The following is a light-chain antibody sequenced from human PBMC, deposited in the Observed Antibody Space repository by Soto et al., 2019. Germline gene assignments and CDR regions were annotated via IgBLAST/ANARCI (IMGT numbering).Light chain of an antibody. Sequence: EIVFTRSPGTLSLSPGERATLSCRASQSVSSNLAWYQQKPGQAPRLLIYGASTRATGIPARFSGSGSGTEFTLTISSLQSEDFAVNYCQQYNNWPLTFGGGTKVDIK. CDR2: GAS. V-gene: IGKV3-15*01. CDR3: QQYNNWPLT. J-gene: IGKJ4*01. CDR1: QSVSSN.